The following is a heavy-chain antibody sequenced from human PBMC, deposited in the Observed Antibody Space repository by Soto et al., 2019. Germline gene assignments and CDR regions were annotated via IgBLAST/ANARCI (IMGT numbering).Heavy chain of an antibody. D-gene: IGHD3-10*01. J-gene: IGHJ4*02. Sequence: PSETLSLTCTVSGASISSYYWIWIRQPPGKGLEWIGYIYYSGTTSYNPSLNSRVTMSVDTSKNQFSLKVNSVTAADTAVYYCARESYYGSGATVVAYWGQGTLVTVSS. CDR1: GASISSYY. CDR3: ARESYYGSGATVVAY. CDR2: IYYSGTT. V-gene: IGHV4-59*01.